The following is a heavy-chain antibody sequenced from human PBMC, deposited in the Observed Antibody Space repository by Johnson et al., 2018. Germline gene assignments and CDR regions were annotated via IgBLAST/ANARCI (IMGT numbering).Heavy chain of an antibody. CDR2: INAGNGNT. J-gene: IGHJ3*02. CDR1: GYTLTSYA. V-gene: IGHV1-3*01. Sequence: QVQLVQSGAEVKKPGASVKVSCKASGYTLTSYAMHWVRQAPGQRLEWMGWINAGNGNTKYSQKFQGRGTITRDTSASTAYMGLSSLRSEDTAVYYVAGSSSDAFDIWGQGTMVTVSS. CDR3: AGSSSDAFDI.